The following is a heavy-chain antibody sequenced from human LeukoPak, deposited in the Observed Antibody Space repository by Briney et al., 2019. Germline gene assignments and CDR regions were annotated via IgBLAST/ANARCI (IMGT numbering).Heavy chain of an antibody. CDR3: AKGGSVAGRFDP. CDR1: GFTISTYA. CDR2: ISGGGGTI. V-gene: IGHV3-23*01. Sequence: HPGGSLRLSCAASGFTISTYAMFWVRQASGKGLEWVSGISGGGGTIYYADSVKGQFTISRDDSKNTLYLQMNNLRVEDTALYYCAKGGSVAGRFDPWGQGTLVTVSS. J-gene: IGHJ5*02. D-gene: IGHD6-19*01.